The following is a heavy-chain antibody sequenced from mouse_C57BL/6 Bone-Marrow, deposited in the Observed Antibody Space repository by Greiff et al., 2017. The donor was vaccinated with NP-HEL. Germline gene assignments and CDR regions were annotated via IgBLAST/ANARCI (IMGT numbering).Heavy chain of an antibody. CDR3: ARKDYYGSTWFAY. Sequence: LVASGPSLLPPVASVTLSCTASFYAFTSSCLTFVMPRPGPGLSWLGRIYPGDGDTNYNGKFKGKATLTADKSSSTAYMQLSSLTSEDSAVYFCARKDYYGSTWFAYWGQGTLVTVSA. V-gene: IGHV1-82*01. J-gene: IGHJ3*01. CDR2: IYPGDGDT. D-gene: IGHD1-1*01. CDR1: FYAFTSSC.